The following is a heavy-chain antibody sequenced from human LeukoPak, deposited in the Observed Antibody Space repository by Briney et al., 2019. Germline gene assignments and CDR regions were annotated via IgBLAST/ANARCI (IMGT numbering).Heavy chain of an antibody. CDR1: GFTVSSNY. D-gene: IGHD6-19*01. Sequence: GGSLRLSCAASGFTVSSNYMSWVRQAPGKGLEWVSVIYSGGSTYYADSVKGRFTISRDNSKNTLYLQMNSLRAEDTAVYYCAKFVDVAVAAPNWFDPWGQGTLVTVSS. CDR2: IYSGGST. V-gene: IGHV3-53*01. CDR3: AKFVDVAVAAPNWFDP. J-gene: IGHJ5*02.